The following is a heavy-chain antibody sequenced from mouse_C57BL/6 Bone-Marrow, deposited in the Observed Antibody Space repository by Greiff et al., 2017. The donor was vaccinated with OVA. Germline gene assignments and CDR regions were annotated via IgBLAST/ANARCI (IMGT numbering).Heavy chain of an antibody. V-gene: IGHV1-69*01. CDR2: IDPSDSYT. Sequence: VQLQQPGAELVMPGASVKLSCKASGYTFTSYWMHWVKQRPGQGLEWIGEIDPSDSYTNYNQKFKGKATLTVDKSSSTAYMQLSSLTSEDSAVYYCTRGTNVVDYYTMDYWGQGTSVTVSS. D-gene: IGHD1-1*01. J-gene: IGHJ4*01. CDR1: GYTFTSYW. CDR3: TRGTNVVDYYTMDY.